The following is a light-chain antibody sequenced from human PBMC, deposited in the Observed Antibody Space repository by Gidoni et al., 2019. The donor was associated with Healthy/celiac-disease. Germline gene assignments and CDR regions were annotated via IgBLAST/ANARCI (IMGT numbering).Light chain of an antibody. CDR3: QQYNSYSSNT. Sequence: DIQMTQSPSTLSASVGDRVTITCRASQSISSWLAWYQQKPGKAPKLLIYDASSLESGVPSRFSGSGSGTEFTLTISSLQPDDFATYYCQQYNSYSSNTFGQXTKLEIK. J-gene: IGKJ2*01. CDR1: QSISSW. V-gene: IGKV1-5*01. CDR2: DAS.